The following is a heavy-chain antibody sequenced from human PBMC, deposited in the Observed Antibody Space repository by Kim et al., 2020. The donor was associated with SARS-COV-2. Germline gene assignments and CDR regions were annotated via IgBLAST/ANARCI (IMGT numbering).Heavy chain of an antibody. CDR2: ISYDGSNK. V-gene: IGHV3-30*04. Sequence: GGSLRLSCAASGFTFSSYAMHWVRQAPGKGLEWVAVISYDGSNKYYADSVKGRFTISRDNSKNTLYLQMNSLRAEDTAVYYCARGRSGSDYNVAFDYWG. J-gene: IGHJ4*01. CDR1: GFTFSSYA. D-gene: IGHD3-10*01. CDR3: ARGRSGSDYNVAFDY.